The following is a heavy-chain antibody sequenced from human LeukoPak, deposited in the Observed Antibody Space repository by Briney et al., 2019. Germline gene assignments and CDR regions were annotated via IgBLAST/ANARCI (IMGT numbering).Heavy chain of an antibody. V-gene: IGHV4-30-2*01. J-gene: IGHJ4*02. CDR3: VRGTVSFDY. CDR2: IYHSGST. CDR1: GGSISSGGYS. D-gene: IGHD3/OR15-3a*01. Sequence: SETLSLTCAVSGGSISSGGYSWSWIRQPPGKGLEWIGYIYHSGSTYYNPSLKSRVTISVDTSKNQFALKLSSVTAADTAVYYCVRGTVSFDYWGQGTLVTVST.